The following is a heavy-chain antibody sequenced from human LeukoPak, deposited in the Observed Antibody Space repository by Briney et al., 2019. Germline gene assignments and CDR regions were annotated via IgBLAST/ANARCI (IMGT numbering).Heavy chain of an antibody. J-gene: IGHJ4*02. CDR1: GYSISSDYS. CDR2: LYHSGST. V-gene: IGHV4-38-2*02. Sequence: SETLSLTCTVSGYSISSDYSWGWIRQPPGKGLEWIGSLYHSGSTYYNPSLKSRVTISVDTSKNQFSLKLSSVTAADTAVYYCARGVVNRGYDYVWGSYRPLFDYWGQGTLVTVSP. CDR3: ARGVVNRGYDYVWGSYRPLFDY. D-gene: IGHD3-16*02.